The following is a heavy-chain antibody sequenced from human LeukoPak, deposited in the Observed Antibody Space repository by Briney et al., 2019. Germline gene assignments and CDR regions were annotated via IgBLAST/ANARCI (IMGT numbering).Heavy chain of an antibody. J-gene: IGHJ5*02. CDR2: IYHSGST. V-gene: IGHV4-59*08. D-gene: IGHD6-13*01. CDR3: ARAYSSSWYFNWFDP. CDR1: GDSINTYY. Sequence: SETLSLTCTVSGDSINTYYWSWIRQPPGKGLEWIGEIYHSGSTYYTPSLKSRVTISIDTSKNQFSLKLSSVTAADTAVYYCARAYSSSWYFNWFDPWGQGTLVTVPS.